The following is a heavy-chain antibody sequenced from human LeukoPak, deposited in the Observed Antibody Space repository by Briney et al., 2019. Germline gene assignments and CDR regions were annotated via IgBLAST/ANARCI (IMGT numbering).Heavy chain of an antibody. CDR1: GYSFTRYW. D-gene: IGHD3/OR15-3a*01. V-gene: IGHV5-51*01. Sequence: GESLKISCQGFGYSFTRYWIGWVRQMPGKGMEWMGVIYPGDSRVRYNPSFQGQVTISVDKSINTAYLQWVSLRASDSAMYYCACRDLSNTWSFPWGQGTLVTVSS. J-gene: IGHJ5*02. CDR3: ACRDLSNTWSFP. CDR2: IYPGDSRV.